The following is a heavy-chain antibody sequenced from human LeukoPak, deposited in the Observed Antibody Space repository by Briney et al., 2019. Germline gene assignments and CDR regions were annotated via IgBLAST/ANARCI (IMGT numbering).Heavy chain of an antibody. Sequence: RTSETLSLTCTVSGYSISSGYYWGWIRQPPGKGLEWIGSIYHSGSTYYNPSLKSRVTISVDTSKNQFSLKLSSVTAADTAVYYCARDLAYDSSGHFDYWGQGTLVTVSS. D-gene: IGHD3-22*01. CDR1: GYSISSGYY. CDR2: IYHSGST. CDR3: ARDLAYDSSGHFDY. J-gene: IGHJ4*02. V-gene: IGHV4-38-2*02.